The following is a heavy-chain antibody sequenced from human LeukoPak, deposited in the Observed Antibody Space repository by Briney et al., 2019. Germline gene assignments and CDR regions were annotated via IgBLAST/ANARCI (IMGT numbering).Heavy chain of an antibody. CDR3: ARDHLNQGMDV. CDR2: IYYSGST. CDR1: GGSISSYY. J-gene: IGHJ6*02. Sequence: SETLSLTCTVSGGSISSYYWSWIRQPPGKGLEWIGYIYYSGSTNYNPSLKSRVTISVDTSKNQFSLKLSSVTAADTAVYYCARDHLNQGMDVWDQGTTVTVSS. V-gene: IGHV4-59*01.